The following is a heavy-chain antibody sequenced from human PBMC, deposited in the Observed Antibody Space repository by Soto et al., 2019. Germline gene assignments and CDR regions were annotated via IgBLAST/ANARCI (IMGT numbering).Heavy chain of an antibody. CDR1: GGSISSSNW. Sequence: SETLSLTCAVSGGSISSSNWWSWVRQPPGKGLEWIGEIYHSGSTNYNPCLMSRVTISVDKSKNQFSLKLSSVTAADTAVYYCAREKTPVSPHYFYYGMDDWGQGTPVTVSS. CDR2: IYHSGST. V-gene: IGHV4-4*02. D-gene: IGHD4-17*01. J-gene: IGHJ6*02. CDR3: AREKTPVSPHYFYYGMDD.